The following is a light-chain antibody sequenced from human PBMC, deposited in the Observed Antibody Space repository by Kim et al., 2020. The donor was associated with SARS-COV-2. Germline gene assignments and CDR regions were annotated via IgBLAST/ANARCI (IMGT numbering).Light chain of an antibody. CDR1: QSISMY. J-gene: IGKJ4*01. Sequence: DIQMTQSPSSLSASVGDRVTITCRASQSISMYLNWYQQKPGKVPKLLIYAASTLQSGVPSRFSASGSGTDFTLTISSLQPDDFASYYCQQSDSTPLTFGGGTKVDIK. V-gene: IGKV1-39*01. CDR2: AAS. CDR3: QQSDSTPLT.